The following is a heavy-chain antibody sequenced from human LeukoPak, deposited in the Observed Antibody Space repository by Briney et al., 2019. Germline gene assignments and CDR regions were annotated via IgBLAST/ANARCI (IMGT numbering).Heavy chain of an antibody. CDR1: GFSFSSYY. J-gene: IGHJ6*02. Sequence: GGSLRLSCAASGFSFSSYYMSWVRQAPGKGLEWVALIDPDGSERYYVDSVKGRFTISRDNAKNSLYLQMDSLRDDDTAMYFCTRDLAAVPGPRMDVWGQGTTVTVSS. V-gene: IGHV3-7*03. D-gene: IGHD6-19*01. CDR3: TRDLAAVPGPRMDV. CDR2: IDPDGSER.